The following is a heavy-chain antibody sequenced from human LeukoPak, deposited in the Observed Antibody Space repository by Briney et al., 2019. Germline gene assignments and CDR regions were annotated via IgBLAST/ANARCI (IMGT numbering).Heavy chain of an antibody. D-gene: IGHD3-9*01. CDR2: IHHSGST. CDR3: ARHRRYFLGFDF. CDR1: GGSISTYY. Sequence: SETLSLTCTVSGGSISTYYWSWIRQPPGKGLEWVGYIHHSGSTSYNPSLKSQISISVDTSKNLFSLRLNSVTAADTAVYYCARHRRYFLGFDFRGQGILVTVSS. J-gene: IGHJ4*02. V-gene: IGHV4-59*08.